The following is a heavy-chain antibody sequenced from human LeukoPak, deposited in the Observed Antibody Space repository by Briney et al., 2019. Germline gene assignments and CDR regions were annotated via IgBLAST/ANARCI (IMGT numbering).Heavy chain of an antibody. CDR3: ATLGNYHDSSGYFSDY. Sequence: SETLSLTCTVSGGSISSYYWSWIRQPPGKGLEWIGYIYYTGSTNYNPSLKSRVTISVDTSKNQFSLKLSSVTAADTAVYYCATLGNYHDSSGYFSDYWGQGTLVTVSS. CDR2: IYYTGST. V-gene: IGHV4-59*01. J-gene: IGHJ4*02. CDR1: GGSISSYY. D-gene: IGHD3-22*01.